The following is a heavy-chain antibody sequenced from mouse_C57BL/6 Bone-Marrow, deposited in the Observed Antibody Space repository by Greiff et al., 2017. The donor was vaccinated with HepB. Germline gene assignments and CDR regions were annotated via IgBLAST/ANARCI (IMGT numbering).Heavy chain of an antibody. CDR1: GYTFTSYT. Sequence: VQLQQSGAELARPGASVKMSCKASGYTFTSYTMHWVKQRPGQGLEWIGYINPSSGYTKYNQKFKDKATLTADKSSSTAYMQLSSLTSEDSAVYYCARSGCYYDYEVYFDYWGQGTTLTVSS. D-gene: IGHD2-4*01. V-gene: IGHV1-4*01. CDR3: ARSGCYYDYEVYFDY. CDR2: INPSSGYT. J-gene: IGHJ2*01.